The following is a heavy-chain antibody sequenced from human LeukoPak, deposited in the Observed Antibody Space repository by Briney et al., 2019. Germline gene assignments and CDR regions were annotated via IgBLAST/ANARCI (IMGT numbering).Heavy chain of an antibody. CDR3: AVMSLTNGYYYGMDV. CDR2: IYYSGST. CDR1: GGSISNYY. J-gene: IGHJ6*02. V-gene: IGHV4-59*01. Sequence: PSETLSLTCTVSGGSISNYYWSWIRQPPGKGLEWIGYIYYSGSTKYNPSLKSRVTISVDTSKNQFSLKLSSVTAADTAVYYCAVMSLTNGYYYGMDVWGQGTTVTVSS. D-gene: IGHD1/OR15-1a*01.